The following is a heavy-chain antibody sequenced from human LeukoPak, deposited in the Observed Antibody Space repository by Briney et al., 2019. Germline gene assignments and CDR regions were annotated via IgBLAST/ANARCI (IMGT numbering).Heavy chain of an antibody. CDR3: AKDVRLRSHDY. D-gene: IGHD5-12*01. CDR2: ISGSGGST. Sequence: GGSLRLSCAASGFTFSVYAMSWVRLTPGKGLEWVSAISGSGGSTYYADSVKGRFTISRDNSKNTLYLQMNSLRAEDTAVYYCAKDVRLRSHDYWGQGTLVTVSS. V-gene: IGHV3-23*01. J-gene: IGHJ4*02. CDR1: GFTFSVYA.